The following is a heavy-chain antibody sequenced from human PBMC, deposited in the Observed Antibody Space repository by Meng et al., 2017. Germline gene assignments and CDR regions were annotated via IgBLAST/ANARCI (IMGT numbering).Heavy chain of an antibody. CDR3: ARSALRDYGMDV. CDR1: GDSVSSNSAA. V-gene: IGHV6-1*01. Sequence: QTPSLTRAISGDSVSSNSAALNWIRQSPSRGLEWLGRTYYRSKWYNDYAVSVKSRITINPDKPKNQFSLQLNSVSPEDTAVYYCARSALRDYGMDVWGQGTTVTVSS. CDR2: TYYRSKWYN. J-gene: IGHJ6*02.